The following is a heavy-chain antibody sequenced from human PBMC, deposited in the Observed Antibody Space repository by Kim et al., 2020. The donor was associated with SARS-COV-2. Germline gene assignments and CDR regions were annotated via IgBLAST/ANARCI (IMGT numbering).Heavy chain of an antibody. D-gene: IGHD6-19*01. V-gene: IGHV1-2*02. CDR1: GYTFTGYY. CDR2: INPNSGGT. J-gene: IGHJ4*02. Sequence: ASVKVSCKASGYTFTGYYMHWVRQAPGQGLEWMGWINPNSGGTNYAQKFQGRVTMTRDTSISTAYMELSRLRSDDTAVYYCAGAPASYSSGWLYYFDYWGQGTLVTVSS. CDR3: AGAPASYSSGWLYYFDY.